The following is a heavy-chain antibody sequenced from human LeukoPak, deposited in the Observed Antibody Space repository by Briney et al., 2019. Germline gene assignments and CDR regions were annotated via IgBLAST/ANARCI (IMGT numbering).Heavy chain of an antibody. CDR1: GFTFGDYA. CDR3: TRRYSSGWLDY. CDR2: IRSKAYGGTT. D-gene: IGHD6-19*01. Sequence: GGSLRLSCTASGFTFGDYAMSWFRQAPGKGLEWVGFIRSKAYGGTTEYAASVKGRFTISRDDSKSIAYLQMNSLKTEDTAVYYCTRRYSSGWLDYRGQGTLVTVSS. V-gene: IGHV3-49*03. J-gene: IGHJ4*02.